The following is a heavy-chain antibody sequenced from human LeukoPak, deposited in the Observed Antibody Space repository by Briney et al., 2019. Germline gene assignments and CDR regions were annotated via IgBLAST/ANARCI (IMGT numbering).Heavy chain of an antibody. V-gene: IGHV4-59*01. CDR2: IYYSGST. D-gene: IGHD1-7*01. J-gene: IGHJ6*02. CDR1: GGSISSYY. CDR3: ARDNWNYGSSMDV. Sequence: PETLSLTCTVSGGSISSYYWSWIRQPPGKGLEWIGYIYYSGSTNYNPSLKSRVTISVDTSKNQFSLKLSSVTAADTAVYYRARDNWNYGSSMDVWGQGTTVTVSS.